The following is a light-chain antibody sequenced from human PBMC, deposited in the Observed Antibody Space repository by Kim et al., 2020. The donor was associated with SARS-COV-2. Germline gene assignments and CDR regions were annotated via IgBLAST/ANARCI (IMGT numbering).Light chain of an antibody. CDR1: NSDVGAYNY. CDR3: CSYAGAYSYVL. CDR2: DVT. Sequence: QSVTISCTGTNSDVGAYNYVSWYQHHPGKAPKVMIYDVTKRPSGVPDRFSGSKSGNTASLTISGLQAEDEADYYCCSYAGAYSYVLFGGGTQLTVL. J-gene: IGLJ2*01. V-gene: IGLV2-11*01.